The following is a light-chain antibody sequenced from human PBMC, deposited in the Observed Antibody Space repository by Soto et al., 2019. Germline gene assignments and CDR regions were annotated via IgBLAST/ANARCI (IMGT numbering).Light chain of an antibody. V-gene: IGKV1-39*01. Sequence: DIPMTQSPSSLSASVRDRVTITCRVSQSISSSLNWYQQKPGKAPKLLIYAASSLQSGVPSRFSGSGSGTDFTLTISSLQPEDFATYYCQQSYSTPRTFGQGTKVEIK. CDR1: QSISSS. CDR2: AAS. CDR3: QQSYSTPRT. J-gene: IGKJ1*01.